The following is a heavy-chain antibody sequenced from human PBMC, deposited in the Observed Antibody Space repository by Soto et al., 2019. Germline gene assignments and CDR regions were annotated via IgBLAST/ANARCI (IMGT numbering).Heavy chain of an antibody. CDR1: GYTFTSYY. V-gene: IGHV1-46*01. D-gene: IGHD2-15*01. CDR3: ARVGCSGGGCYAVDY. CDR2: INPSGGST. J-gene: IGHJ4*02. Sequence: QVQLVQSGAEVKKPGASVKVSCKASGYTFTSYYMHWVRQAPGQGLEWMGIINPSGGSTTYAQKFQGRVTMTRDTSTSTVYMELSSLRSEDTAVYYCARVGCSGGGCYAVDYWGQGTLVTVSS.